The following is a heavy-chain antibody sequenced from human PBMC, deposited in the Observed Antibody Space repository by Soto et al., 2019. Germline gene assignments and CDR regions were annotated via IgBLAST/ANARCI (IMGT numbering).Heavy chain of an antibody. J-gene: IGHJ5*02. CDR1: GGSFSGYY. D-gene: IGHD5-12*01. Sequence: SETLSLTCGVSGGSFSGYYWCWIRQPPGKGLEWIGEVNDNGNSNYNPALKRRVVISVDTSKNEFSLKMNNVTAADTGVYYCARVRRWLPEEMVDLWGQGVLVTVPS. CDR2: VNDNGNS. CDR3: ARVRRWLPEEMVDL. V-gene: IGHV4-34*01.